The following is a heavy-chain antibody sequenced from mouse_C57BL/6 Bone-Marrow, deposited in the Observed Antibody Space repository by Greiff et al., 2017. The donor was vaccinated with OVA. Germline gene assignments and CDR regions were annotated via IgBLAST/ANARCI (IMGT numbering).Heavy chain of an antibody. Sequence: EVMLVESGGGLVKPGGSLKLSCAASGFTFSDYAMPWVRQAPEKRLEWVATISNGGSSIYYADNVKGRFTISRDNAKNNLYLQMSHLKSEDTAMYYCAKGRFNAEVATDWGQGTTLTVSA. CDR2: ISNGGSSI. CDR1: GFTFSDYA. J-gene: IGHJ2*01. D-gene: IGHD1-1*01. CDR3: AKGRFNAEVATD. V-gene: IGHV5-4*03.